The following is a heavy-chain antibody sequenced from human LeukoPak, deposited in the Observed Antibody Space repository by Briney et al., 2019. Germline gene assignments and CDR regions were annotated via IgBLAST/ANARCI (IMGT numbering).Heavy chain of an antibody. CDR2: IRAGGDTT. CDR1: GFTFRTYA. Sequence: GGSLRLSCTASGFTFRTYAMIWVRQAPGKGLEWVSAIRAGGDTTVYADAVRGRFAISRDNSNNALYLQMNELRADDTAVYYCARDPNGDYIGAFDFWGQGTMVTVSS. D-gene: IGHD4-17*01. V-gene: IGHV3-23*01. CDR3: ARDPNGDYIGAFDF. J-gene: IGHJ3*01.